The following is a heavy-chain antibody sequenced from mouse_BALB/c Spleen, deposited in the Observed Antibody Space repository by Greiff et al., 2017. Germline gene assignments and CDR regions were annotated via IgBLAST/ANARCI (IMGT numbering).Heavy chain of an antibody. CDR3: ARNGDYDVRAWFAY. J-gene: IGHJ3*01. CDR2: IWSGGST. Sequence: VQLQQSGPGLVQPSQSLSITCTVSGFSLTSYGVHWVRQSPGKGLEWLGVIWSGGSTDYNAAFISRLSISKDNSKSQVFFKMNSLQANDTAIYYCARNGDYDVRAWFAYWGQGTLVTVSA. CDR1: GFSLTSYG. D-gene: IGHD2-4*01. V-gene: IGHV2-2*02.